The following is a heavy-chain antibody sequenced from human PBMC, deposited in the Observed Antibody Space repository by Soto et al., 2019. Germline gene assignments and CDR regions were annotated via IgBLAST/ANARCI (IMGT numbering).Heavy chain of an antibody. CDR1: GYTFTSYG. J-gene: IGHJ5*01. CDR3: TGGPPNWGFDS. V-gene: IGHV1-8*02. Sequence: ASVKVSCKASGYTFTSYGISWVRQTAGQGLEWMGWMSPKTANTGYAKKFQDRVTMTRSTSISTAYMELSSLTSEDTAVYYCTGGPPNWGFDSWGQGTPVTVSS. D-gene: IGHD7-27*01. CDR2: MSPKTANT.